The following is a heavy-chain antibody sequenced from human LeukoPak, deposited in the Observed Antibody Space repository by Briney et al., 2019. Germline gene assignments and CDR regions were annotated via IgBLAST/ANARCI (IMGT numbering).Heavy chain of an antibody. CDR1: GYTFTSYD. D-gene: IGHD3-9*01. V-gene: IGHV1-8*01. J-gene: IGHJ4*02. CDR3: ATDILTGYYYFDY. CDR2: MSPNSGIT. Sequence: GASVKVSCKASGYTFTSYDINWVRQATGQGLEWMGWMSPNSGITGYAQKFQGRVTMTEDTSTDTAYMELSSLRSGDTAVYYCATDILTGYYYFDYWGQGTLVTVSS.